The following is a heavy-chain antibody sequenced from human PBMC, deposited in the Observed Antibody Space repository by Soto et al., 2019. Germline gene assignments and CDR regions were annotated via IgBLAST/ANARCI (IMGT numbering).Heavy chain of an antibody. CDR3: TRPPSGSYGDDLDY. CDR1: GSSFSGSA. D-gene: IGHD1-26*01. J-gene: IGHJ4*02. CDR2: IRDKANHYAT. Sequence: GGSLRLSCKVSGSSFSGSAMHWVRQASGKGLEWVGHIRDKANHYATAYAASLKGRFIISRDDSQNTAYLQMSSLKADDTAVYYCTRPPSGSYGDDLDYWGQGTLVTVSS. V-gene: IGHV3-73*01.